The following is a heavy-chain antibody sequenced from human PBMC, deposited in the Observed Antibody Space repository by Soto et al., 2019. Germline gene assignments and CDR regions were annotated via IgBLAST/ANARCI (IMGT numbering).Heavy chain of an antibody. CDR1: GFTFSDAW. CDR3: TTDSRALRTFYYDSSGQLDY. CDR2: IKSKTDGGTT. Sequence: EVQLVESGEGLIKPGGSLRLSCAASGFTFSDAWMNWVRQAPGKGLEWVGRIKSKTDGGTTDYAAPVKGRFTISRDDSKNTMYLQMNSLKTEDTAVYYCTTDSRALRTFYYDSSGQLDYWGQGNLVTVSS. V-gene: IGHV3-15*07. J-gene: IGHJ4*02. D-gene: IGHD3-22*01.